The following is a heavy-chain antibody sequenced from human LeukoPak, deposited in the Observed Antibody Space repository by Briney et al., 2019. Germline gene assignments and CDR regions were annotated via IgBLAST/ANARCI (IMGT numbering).Heavy chain of an antibody. CDR2: ISSSSSTI. Sequence: GGSLRLSCAASGFTFSIYSMNWVRQAPGKGLEWVSYISSSSSTIYYADSVEGRFTISRDNAKNSLYLQMNSLRPEDTAVYYCAAGRFGEIWGQGTLVTVSS. J-gene: IGHJ4*02. D-gene: IGHD3-10*01. CDR1: GFTFSIYS. CDR3: AAGRFGEI. V-gene: IGHV3-48*04.